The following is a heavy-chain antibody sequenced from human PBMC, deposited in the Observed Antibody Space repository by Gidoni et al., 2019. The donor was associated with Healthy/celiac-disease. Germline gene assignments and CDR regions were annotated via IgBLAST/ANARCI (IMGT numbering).Heavy chain of an antibody. CDR2: IRSKANSYAT. CDR1: GFTFSGSA. D-gene: IGHD4-17*01. V-gene: IGHV3-73*01. J-gene: IGHJ6*02. CDR3: TSTYGDYGIYYYYGMDV. Sequence: EVQLVESGGGLVQPGGSLNLSCAASGFTFSGSAMHWVRQASGKGLEWVGRIRSKANSYATAYAASVKGRFTISRDDSKNTAYLQMNSLKTEDTAVYYCTSTYGDYGIYYYYGMDVWGQGTTVTVSS.